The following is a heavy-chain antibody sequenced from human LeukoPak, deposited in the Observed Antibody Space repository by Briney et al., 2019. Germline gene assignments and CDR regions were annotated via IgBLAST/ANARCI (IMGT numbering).Heavy chain of an antibody. J-gene: IGHJ4*02. CDR2: ISSSRNYI. Sequence: GGCLRVSCAASGVTFSSSSMYWVRQAPGEGRGWVSSISSSRNYIYYADSVKGRFTISTDNATSSLYLQMNSLRAAETRRYDCARARAAARIIEGFDDCGQGTLVTVSS. V-gene: IGHV3-21*01. D-gene: IGHD3-10*01. CDR1: GVTFSSSS. CDR3: ARARAAARIIEGFDD.